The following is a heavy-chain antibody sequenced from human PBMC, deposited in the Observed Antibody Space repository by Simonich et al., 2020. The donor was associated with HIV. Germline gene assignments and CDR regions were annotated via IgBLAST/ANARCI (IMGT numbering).Heavy chain of an antibody. CDR2: INHSGIT. D-gene: IGHD3-3*01. CDR1: GVSFSGYY. J-gene: IGHJ4*02. V-gene: IGHV4-34*04. CDR3: ARRDRELILYFDY. Sequence: QVQLQQWGAGLLKPSETLSPTCAVYGVSFSGYYWSWVRQPPGKGLEWIGEINHSGITNNKSALNSRATISVDKSKNQFSLKLSSVTAADTAIYYCARRDRELILYFDYWGQGNLVTVSS.